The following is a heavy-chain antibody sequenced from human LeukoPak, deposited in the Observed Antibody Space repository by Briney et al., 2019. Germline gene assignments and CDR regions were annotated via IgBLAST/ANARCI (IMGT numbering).Heavy chain of an antibody. Sequence: ASVKVSCKASGYTFTDYYIHWVRQAPGQGLEWMGWINPNSGDTNYAQKFQGRVTMTSDTSISTAYMELSRLSSDDTAVYYCARSRVNNSGRTPLCWGQGSLVTVSS. CDR1: GYTFTDYY. D-gene: IGHD2-15*01. CDR3: ARSRVNNSGRTPLC. J-gene: IGHJ4*02. V-gene: IGHV1-2*02. CDR2: INPNSGDT.